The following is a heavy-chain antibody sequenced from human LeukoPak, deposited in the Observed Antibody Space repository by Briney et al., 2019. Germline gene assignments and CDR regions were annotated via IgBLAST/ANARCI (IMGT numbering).Heavy chain of an antibody. CDR3: ARDQEGFDY. J-gene: IGHJ4*02. CDR1: GYTSTSNY. Sequence: ASVKVSCKASGYTSTSNYIHWVRQAPGQGLEWMGMIYPRDGSTSYAQKFQGRVTVTRDTSTRTVHMELSGLRSEDTAVYSCARDQEGFDYWGQGTLVTVSS. V-gene: IGHV1-46*01. CDR2: IYPRDGST.